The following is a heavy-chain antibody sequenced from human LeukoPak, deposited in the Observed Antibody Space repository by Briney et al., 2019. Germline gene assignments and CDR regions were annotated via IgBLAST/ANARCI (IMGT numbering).Heavy chain of an antibody. D-gene: IGHD3-22*01. CDR2: IYTSGST. CDR1: GGSISSYY. Sequence: SETLSLTCTVSGGSISSYYWSWIRQPAGKGLEWIGRIYTSGSTNYNPSLKSRVTMSVDTSKNQFSLKLSSVTAADTAVYYCSRDLGYYDSSGIAFDIWREVTMVTVTS. J-gene: IGHJ3*02. CDR3: SRDLGYYDSSGIAFDI. V-gene: IGHV4-4*07.